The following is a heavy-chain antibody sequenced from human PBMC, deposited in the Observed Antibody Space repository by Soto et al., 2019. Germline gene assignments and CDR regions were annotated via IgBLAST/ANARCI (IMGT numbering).Heavy chain of an antibody. Sequence: GGSLRLSCAASGFTFSSYSMNWVRQAPGKGLEWVSSISSSSSYIYYADSVKGRFTISRDNAKNSLYLQMNSLRAEDTAVYYCARVPGPLDPSYYYYGMDVWGQGTTVTVSS. J-gene: IGHJ6*02. CDR2: ISSSSSYI. CDR3: ARVPGPLDPSYYYYGMDV. D-gene: IGHD3-3*01. V-gene: IGHV3-21*01. CDR1: GFTFSSYS.